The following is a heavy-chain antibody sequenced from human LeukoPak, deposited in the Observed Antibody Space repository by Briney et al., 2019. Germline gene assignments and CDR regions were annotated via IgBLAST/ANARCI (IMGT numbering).Heavy chain of an antibody. D-gene: IGHD2-15*01. CDR3: ARAASPCSGGSCYYYYGMDV. CDR1: GGTFSSYA. V-gene: IGHV1-69*06. CDR2: IIPIFGTA. J-gene: IGHJ6*04. Sequence: SVKVSGKASGGTFSSYAISWVRQAPGQGLEWMGGIIPIFGTANYAQKFQGRVTITADKSTSTAYMELSSLRSEDTAVYYCARAASPCSGGSCYYYYGMDVWGKGTTVTVSS.